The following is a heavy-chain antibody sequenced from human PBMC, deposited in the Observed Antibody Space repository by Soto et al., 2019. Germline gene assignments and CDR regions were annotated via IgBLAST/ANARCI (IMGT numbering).Heavy chain of an antibody. Sequence: SETLSLTCAVYGGSFSGYYWSWIRQPPGKGLEWIGEINHSGSTNYNPSLKSRVTISVDTSKNQFSLKLSSVTAADTAVYYCASPILHYDSSSPVDYWGQGTLVTVSS. D-gene: IGHD3-22*01. J-gene: IGHJ4*02. CDR2: INHSGST. V-gene: IGHV4-34*01. CDR3: ASPILHYDSSSPVDY. CDR1: GGSFSGYY.